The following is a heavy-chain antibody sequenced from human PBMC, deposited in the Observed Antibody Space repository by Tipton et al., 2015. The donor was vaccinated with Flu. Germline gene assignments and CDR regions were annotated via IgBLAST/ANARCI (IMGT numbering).Heavy chain of an antibody. CDR1: GDSISSGTHY. Sequence: TLSLTCTASGDSISSGTHYWSWIRQPAGKGLEWIGRIYTSGSTNYNPSLKTRVTISVDTSKNQFSLKLSSVTAADTAVYYCARDDGDYGSESYHYYYGMDVWGQGTTVTVSS. CDR3: ARDDGDYGSESYHYYYGMDV. D-gene: IGHD3-10*01. CDR2: IYTSGST. J-gene: IGHJ6*02. V-gene: IGHV4-61*02.